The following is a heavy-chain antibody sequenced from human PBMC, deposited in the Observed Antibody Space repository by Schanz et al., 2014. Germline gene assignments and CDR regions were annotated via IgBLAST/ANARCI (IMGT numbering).Heavy chain of an antibody. J-gene: IGHJ6*02. V-gene: IGHV3-43*01. CDR1: GFTFDDYT. CDR3: ARAHGVIRLFYGVDV. D-gene: IGHD3-22*01. CDR2: VTWDGGYT. Sequence: EVQLVESGGVVVQPGGSLRLSCAGSGFTFDDYTMHWVRQPPGKGLEWVSLVTWDGGYTYYADSVKGRFTISRDNSMNTVYLQTNSLRSDDAAVYYCARAHGVIRLFYGVDVWGQGTTVTVSS.